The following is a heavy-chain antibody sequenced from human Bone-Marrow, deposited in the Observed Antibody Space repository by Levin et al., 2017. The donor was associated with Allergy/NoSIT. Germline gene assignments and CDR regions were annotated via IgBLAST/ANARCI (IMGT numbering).Heavy chain of an antibody. Sequence: GGSLRLSCAASGFTFNNYAMHWVRQAPGKGLEWVSGISWNSGSLGYADSVKGRFTISRDNAQNSLYLQMNSLRVEDTALYYCARDSHYYFDNTNNWFDPWGQGTLVTVSS. V-gene: IGHV3-9*01. J-gene: IGHJ5*02. D-gene: IGHD3-22*01. CDR1: GFTFNNYA. CDR3: ARDSHYYFDNTNNWFDP. CDR2: ISWNSGSL.